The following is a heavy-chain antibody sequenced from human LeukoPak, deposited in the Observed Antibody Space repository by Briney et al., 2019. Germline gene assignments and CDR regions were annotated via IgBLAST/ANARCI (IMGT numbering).Heavy chain of an antibody. CDR1: GYTFTGYY. CDR2: INPNSGGT. CDR3: APSSSWFYFDY. V-gene: IGHV1-2*02. Sequence: GASVKVSCKASGYTFTGYYMHWVRQAPGQGLEWMGWINPNSGGTDYAQKFQGRVTMTRDTSISTAYMGLSRLRSDDTAVYYCAPSSSWFYFDYWGEGTLVTVSS. D-gene: IGHD6-13*01. J-gene: IGHJ4*02.